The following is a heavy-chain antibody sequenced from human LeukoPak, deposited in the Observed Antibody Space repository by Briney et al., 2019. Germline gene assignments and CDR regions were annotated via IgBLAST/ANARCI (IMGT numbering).Heavy chain of an antibody. CDR2: IYYSGST. V-gene: IGHV4-59*01. CDR1: GGSISSYY. J-gene: IGHJ4*02. CDR3: ARDFPPYGIVFDY. D-gene: IGHD4-17*01. Sequence: SETLSLTCTVSGGSISSYYWSWIRQPPGKGLEWIGYIYYSGSTNYNPSLKSRVTISVDTSKNQFSLKLSSVTAADTAVYYCARDFPPYGIVFDYWGQGTLVTVSS.